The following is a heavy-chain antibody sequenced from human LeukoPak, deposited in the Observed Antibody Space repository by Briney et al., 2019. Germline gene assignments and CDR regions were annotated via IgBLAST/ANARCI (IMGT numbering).Heavy chain of an antibody. CDR3: ARDRNWNDGNNWFDP. V-gene: IGHV4-31*03. Sequence: SQTLSLTCTVSGGSISSGGYYWSWIRQHPGKGLEWIGYIYYSGSTYYNPSLKSRVTISVDTSKNQFSLKLSSVTAADTAVYYCARDRNWNDGNNWFDPWGQGTLVTVSS. J-gene: IGHJ5*02. CDR2: IYYSGST. D-gene: IGHD1-20*01. CDR1: GGSISSGGYY.